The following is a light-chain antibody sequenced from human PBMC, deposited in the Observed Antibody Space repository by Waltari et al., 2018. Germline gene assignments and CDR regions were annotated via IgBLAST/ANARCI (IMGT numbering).Light chain of an antibody. CDR2: GAS. CDR1: QTVRTTY. V-gene: IGKV3-20*01. CDR3: QQYDISPLT. Sequence: EIVLTQSPGTLSLSPGERATLSCRASQTVRTTYLAWYQQKPGQAPTLLIYGASSRATGIPDRFSGSGSGTDFSRTISSLEPEDCAVYYCQQYDISPLTFGGGTKVEIK. J-gene: IGKJ4*01.